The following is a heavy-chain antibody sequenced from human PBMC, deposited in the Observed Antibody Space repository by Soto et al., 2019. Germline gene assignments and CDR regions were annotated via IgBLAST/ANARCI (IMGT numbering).Heavy chain of an antibody. CDR2: ISGSGGST. J-gene: IGHJ6*02. CDR3: AKSVRNIVVVPAAPYYYGMDV. Sequence: PGGSLRLSCAASGFTFSSYAMSWVRQAPGKGLEWISAISGSGGSTYYADSVKGRFTISRDNSKNTLYLQMNSLRAEDTAVYYCAKSVRNIVVVPAAPYYYGMDVWGQGTTVTVSS. CDR1: GFTFSSYA. D-gene: IGHD2-2*01. V-gene: IGHV3-23*01.